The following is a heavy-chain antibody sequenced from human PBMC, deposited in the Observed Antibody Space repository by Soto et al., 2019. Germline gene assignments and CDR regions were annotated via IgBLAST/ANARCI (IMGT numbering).Heavy chain of an antibody. J-gene: IGHJ6*02. Sequence: QMELQESGPGLVKPSETLSLTCSVSGASITSHYWNWIRQSAGEGLQWIGRVYARGATNYNPSLKSRVTISGDTSKNQFSLKLTSVTAADTAVYHCARTSGDDFFYYGMDVWGHGTTVTVSS. V-gene: IGHV4-4*07. CDR2: VYARGAT. D-gene: IGHD4-17*01. CDR1: GASITSHY. CDR3: ARTSGDDFFYYGMDV.